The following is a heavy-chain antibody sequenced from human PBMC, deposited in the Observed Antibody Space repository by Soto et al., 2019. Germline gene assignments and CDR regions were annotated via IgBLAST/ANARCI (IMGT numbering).Heavy chain of an antibody. Sequence: EVQLVESGGGLVQPGRSLRLSCAASGFTFDDYAMHWVRQAPGKGLEWVSGISWNSGSIGYADSVKGRFTISRDNAKNSLYLQMNSLRAEDMALYYCASLTYYYDSSGSPHAFDIWGQGTMVTVSS. CDR2: ISWNSGSI. V-gene: IGHV3-9*03. CDR1: GFTFDDYA. CDR3: ASLTYYYDSSGSPHAFDI. J-gene: IGHJ3*02. D-gene: IGHD3-22*01.